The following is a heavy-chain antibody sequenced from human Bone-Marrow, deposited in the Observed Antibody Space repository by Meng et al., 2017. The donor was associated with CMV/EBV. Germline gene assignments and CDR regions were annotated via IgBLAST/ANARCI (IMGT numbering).Heavy chain of an antibody. J-gene: IGHJ4*02. D-gene: IGHD5-12*01. Sequence: GGSLRLSCAASGFTLSNYWMTWVRQAPGMGLEWVANIKQDGSERYYVDSVRGRFSISRDNAQNSLSLQMNSLRAEDTAVYYCARDTYSSPLPGVNFDYWGQGALVTVSS. CDR2: IKQDGSER. CDR3: ARDTYSSPLPGVNFDY. CDR1: GFTLSNYW. V-gene: IGHV3-7*01.